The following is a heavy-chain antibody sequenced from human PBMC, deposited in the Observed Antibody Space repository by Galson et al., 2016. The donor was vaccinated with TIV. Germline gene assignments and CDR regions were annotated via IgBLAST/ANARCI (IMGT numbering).Heavy chain of an antibody. CDR1: GYTFTTYW. J-gene: IGHJ4*02. CDR2: IDPRDSYT. V-gene: IGHV5-10-1*01. Sequence: QSGAEVKKPGESQRISCKGSGYTFTTYWISWVRQMPGKGLEWMGKIDPRDSYTNYSPSFQGHVTLSADKSIGTAYLSWGSLKASDSAIYYCARHRGNMVARFENWGQGTLVTVSS. D-gene: IGHD5-12*01. CDR3: ARHRGNMVARFEN.